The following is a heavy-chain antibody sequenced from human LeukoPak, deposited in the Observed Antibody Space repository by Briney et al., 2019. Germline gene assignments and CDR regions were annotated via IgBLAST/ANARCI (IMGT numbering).Heavy chain of an antibody. V-gene: IGHV1-2*02. J-gene: IGHJ4*02. D-gene: IGHD3-10*01. CDR3: ARRHSGSGTYVDY. CDR2: SNPNSGDT. CDR1: GYTVTDYY. Sequence: ASVKVSCKASGYTVTDYYMHWVRQAPGQGLEWMGWSNPNSGDTNYAQKFQGRVTMTTDTSMTTAYMELRRLRSDDTAVYYCARRHSGSGTYVDYWGQGTLVTVSS.